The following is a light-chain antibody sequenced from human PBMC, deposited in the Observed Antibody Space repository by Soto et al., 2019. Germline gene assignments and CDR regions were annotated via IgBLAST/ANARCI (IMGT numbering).Light chain of an antibody. V-gene: IGLV2-11*01. CDR2: EGF. CDR3: SSYAVSDTMI. CDR1: SSDVGGYNF. Sequence: QSALTQSRSVSGSPGQSVTISCTGTSSDVGGYNFVSWYQQYPGKAPKLLIYEGFRRPSGVSNRFSGSKSGNTASLTVSALQAEDEADYYCSSYAVSDTMIFGGGTKLTVL. J-gene: IGLJ2*01.